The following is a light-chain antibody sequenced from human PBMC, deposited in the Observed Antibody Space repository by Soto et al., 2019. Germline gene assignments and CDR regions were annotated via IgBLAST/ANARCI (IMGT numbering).Light chain of an antibody. CDR1: QSVSSSY. Sequence: EIVLRQSPGTLSLSPGERATLSCRASQSVSSSYLAWYQQKPGQAPRLLIYGASTRATGIPDRFSGRGSGTDFTLAISRLEPEDFAVYYCQQYGSSPPFTFGQGTKLEIK. CDR3: QQYGSSPPFT. CDR2: GAS. J-gene: IGKJ2*01. V-gene: IGKV3-20*01.